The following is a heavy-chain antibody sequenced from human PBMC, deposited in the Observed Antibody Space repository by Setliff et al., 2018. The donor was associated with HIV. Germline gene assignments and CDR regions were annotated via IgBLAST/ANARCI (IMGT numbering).Heavy chain of an antibody. V-gene: IGHV3-33*08. CDR3: ARSRAAGFDY. D-gene: IGHD6-13*01. CDR2: IWYDGSNK. CDR1: GFNFSSYG. J-gene: IGHJ4*02. Sequence: QPGGSLRLSCAASGFNFSSYGMHWVRQAPGKGLEWVAIIWYDGSNKYYADSVKGRFTISRDNAKNSLYLQMNSLRAEDTAVYYCARSRAAGFDYWGQGTLVTVSS.